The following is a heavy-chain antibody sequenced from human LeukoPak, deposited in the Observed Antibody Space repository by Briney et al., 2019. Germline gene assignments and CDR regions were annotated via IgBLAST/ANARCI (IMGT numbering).Heavy chain of an antibody. CDR1: GYSFTSYW. V-gene: IGHV5-51*01. D-gene: IGHD6-13*01. J-gene: IGHJ4*02. CDR2: IYPGDSDT. Sequence: GESLQISCKGSGYSFTSYWIGWVRQMPGKGLEWMGIIYPGDSDTRYSPSFQGQVTISADKSISTAYLQWSSLKASDTAMYYCARAAYSSSWYRHFDYWGQGTLVTVSS. CDR3: ARAAYSSSWYRHFDY.